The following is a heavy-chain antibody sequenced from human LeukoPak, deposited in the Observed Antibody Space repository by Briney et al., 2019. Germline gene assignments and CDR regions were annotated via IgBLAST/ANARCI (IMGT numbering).Heavy chain of an antibody. V-gene: IGHV1-8*01. D-gene: IGHD1-26*01. Sequence: ASVKVSCKASGYTFTSYDINWVRQATGQGLEWMGWMNPNSGNTGYAQKFQGRVTMTRDTSTSTVYMELSSLRSEDTAVYYCARDSGWEVVLYASEIWGQGTMVTVSS. J-gene: IGHJ3*02. CDR2: MNPNSGNT. CDR3: ARDSGWEVVLYASEI. CDR1: GYTFTSYD.